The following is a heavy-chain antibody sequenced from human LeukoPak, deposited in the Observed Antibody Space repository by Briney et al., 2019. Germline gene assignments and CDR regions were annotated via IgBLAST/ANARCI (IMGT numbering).Heavy chain of an antibody. Sequence: GGSLRLSCAASEFNVSNYWMHWIRQAPGTGPMWVSRINGDGSDTKYADSVKGRLTISRDNAKDTLYLHMNSLRAEDTALYWCARWDTGMAAFDLWGQGTLVTVSS. D-gene: IGHD5-18*01. J-gene: IGHJ4*02. CDR1: EFNVSNYW. V-gene: IGHV3-74*03. CDR3: ARWDTGMAAFDL. CDR2: INGDGSDT.